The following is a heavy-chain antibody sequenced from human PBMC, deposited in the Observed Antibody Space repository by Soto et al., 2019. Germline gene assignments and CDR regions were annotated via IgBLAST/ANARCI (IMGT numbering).Heavy chain of an antibody. CDR3: ARIGLTSALL. CDR2: ISYSGST. J-gene: IGHJ4*02. D-gene: IGHD4-17*01. Sequence: SETLSLTCTVSGGSISSGGCYWNWIRQHPGQALEWIGYISYSGSTYYNPPLRSRVTISIDTSKNLFFLNLTSVTAADTAVYFCARIGLTSALLWGQGTLVTVSS. CDR1: GGSISSGGCY. V-gene: IGHV4-30-4*08.